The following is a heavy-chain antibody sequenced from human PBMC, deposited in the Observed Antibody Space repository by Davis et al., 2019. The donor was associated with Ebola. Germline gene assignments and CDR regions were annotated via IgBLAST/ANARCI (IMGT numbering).Heavy chain of an antibody. D-gene: IGHD5-24*01. J-gene: IGHJ4*02. CDR3: SRFTRGVGYNVFDY. CDR1: GGSISSYY. CDR2: IYYSGST. V-gene: IGHV4-59*01. Sequence: MPSETLSLTCTVPGGSISSYYWSWIRQPPGKGLEWIGYIYYSGSTNYNPSLKSRVTISVDTSKNQFSLKLSSVTAADTAVYYCSRFTRGVGYNVFDYWGQGTLVTVSS.